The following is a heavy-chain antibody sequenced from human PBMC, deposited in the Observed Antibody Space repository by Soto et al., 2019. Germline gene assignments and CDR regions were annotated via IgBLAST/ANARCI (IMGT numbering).Heavy chain of an antibody. J-gene: IGHJ5*02. CDR2: IRSKAYGGTT. V-gene: IGHV3-49*04. Sequence: GGSLRLSCTASGFTFGDYAMSWVRQAPGKGLEWVGFIRSKAYGGTTEYDASVKGRFTISRDDSKSIAYLQMNSLKTEDTAVYYCTTSPSSQIMWWFDPWGQGTLVTVSS. CDR3: TTSPSSQIMWWFDP. CDR1: GFTFGDYA. D-gene: IGHD2-21*01.